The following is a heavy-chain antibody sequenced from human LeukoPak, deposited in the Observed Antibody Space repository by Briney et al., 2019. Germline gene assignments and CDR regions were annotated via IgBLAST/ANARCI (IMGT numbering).Heavy chain of an antibody. CDR3: ARLTYYYGSGAEVDAFDI. V-gene: IGHV4-39*07. Sequence: SETLSLTCTVSGGSISSSSYYWGWIRQPPGKGLEWIGSIYYSGSTYYNPSLKSRVTISVDTSKNQFSLKLSSVTAAGTAVYYCARLTYYYGSGAEVDAFDIWGQGTMVTVSS. CDR2: IYYSGST. CDR1: GGSISSSSYY. J-gene: IGHJ3*02. D-gene: IGHD3-10*01.